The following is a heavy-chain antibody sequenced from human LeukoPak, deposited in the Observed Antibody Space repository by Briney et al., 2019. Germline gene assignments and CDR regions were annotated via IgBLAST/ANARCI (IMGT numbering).Heavy chain of an antibody. CDR2: ISSDGNSL. D-gene: IGHD1-1*01. V-gene: IGHV3-11*04. J-gene: IGHJ4*02. CDR3: ARGYNGLY. Sequence: PGGSLRLSCAASGFTLSDYHMSWIRQAPGKGLEWTSYISSDGNSLYYADSVKGRFTISRDTAKNALYLQMNSLIAEDTAIYYCARGYNGLYWGQGTMVTVSS. CDR1: GFTLSDYH.